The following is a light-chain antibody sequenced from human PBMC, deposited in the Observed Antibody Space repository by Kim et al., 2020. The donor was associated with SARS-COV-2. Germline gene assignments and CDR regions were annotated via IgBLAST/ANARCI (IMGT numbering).Light chain of an antibody. CDR3: QQYNTLPRG. CDR1: QSVSSN. CDR2: GAS. V-gene: IGKV3-15*01. J-gene: IGKJ3*01. Sequence: EIVMTQSPATLSVSPGERATLSCRASQSVSSNVAWYQQKRGQAPRLLIHGASTRATGVPARFSGSGSGTDFTLTINSLQSEDFAVYYCQQYNTLPRGFGPGTKVDIK.